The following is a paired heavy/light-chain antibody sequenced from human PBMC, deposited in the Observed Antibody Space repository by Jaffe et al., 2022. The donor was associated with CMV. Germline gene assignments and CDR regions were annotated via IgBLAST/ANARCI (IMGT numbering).Light chain of an antibody. CDR2: YAS. CDR1: QSIGSS. V-gene: IGKV6-21*02. J-gene: IGKJ1*01. CDR3: HQSSSLPQGT. Sequence: EIVLTQSPDFQSVTPKEKVTITCRASQSIGSSLHWYQQKPDQSPKLLIKYASQSISGVPSRFSGSGSGTDFTLTINSLEAEDAATYYCHQSSSLPQGTFGQGTKVEIK.
Heavy chain of an antibody. J-gene: IGHJ4*02. CDR1: GDSVSSNSAA. V-gene: IGHV6-1*01. Sequence: QVQLQQSGPGLVKPSQTLSLTCAISGDSVSSNSAAWNWIRQSPSRGLEWLGRTYYRSKWYNDYAVSVKSRITINPDTSKNQFSLQLNSVTPEDTAVYYCARDEYYYDSSGYYYNFAAFDYWGQGTLVTVSS. CDR3: ARDEYYYDSSGYYYNFAAFDY. D-gene: IGHD3-22*01. CDR2: TYYRSKWYN.